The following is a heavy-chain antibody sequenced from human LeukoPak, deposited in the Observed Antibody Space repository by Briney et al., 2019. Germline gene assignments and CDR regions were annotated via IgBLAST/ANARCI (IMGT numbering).Heavy chain of an antibody. Sequence: GASVKVSCKASGYTFTSYGISWVRQAPGQGLEWMGWISAYNGNTNYAQKFQGRVTMTRDTSISTAYMELSRLRSDDTAVYYCARGRAAAGTSLTDFDYWGQGTLVTVSS. J-gene: IGHJ4*02. CDR2: ISAYNGNT. D-gene: IGHD6-13*01. CDR3: ARGRAAAGTSLTDFDY. V-gene: IGHV1-18*01. CDR1: GYTFTSYG.